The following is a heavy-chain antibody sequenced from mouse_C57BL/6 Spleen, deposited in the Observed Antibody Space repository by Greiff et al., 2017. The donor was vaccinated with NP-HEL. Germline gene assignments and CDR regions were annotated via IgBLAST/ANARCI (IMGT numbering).Heavy chain of an antibody. CDR3: ARGDPLLRPSYYYAMDY. V-gene: IGHV1-26*01. Sequence: EVQLQQSGPELVKPGASVKISCKASGYTFTDYYMNWVKQSHGKSLEWIGDINPNNGGTSYNQKFKGKATLTVDKSSSTAYMELRSLTSEDSAVYYCARGDPLLRPSYYYAMDYWGQGTSVTVSS. J-gene: IGHJ4*01. CDR1: GYTFTDYY. CDR2: INPNNGGT. D-gene: IGHD1-2*01.